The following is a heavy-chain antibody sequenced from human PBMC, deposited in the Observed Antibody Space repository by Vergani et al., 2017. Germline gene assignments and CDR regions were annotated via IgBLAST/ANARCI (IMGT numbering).Heavy chain of an antibody. CDR3: ARNPHDCSSTSCYLVFWFDP. CDR2: IIPIFGTA. J-gene: IGHJ5*02. V-gene: IGHV1-69*13. Sequence: QVQLVQSGAEVKKPGASVKVSCKASGYTFTSYGISWVRQAPGQGLEWMGGIIPIFGTANYAQKFQGRVTITADESTSTAYMELSSLRSEDTAVYYCARNPHDCSSTSCYLVFWFDPWGQGTLVTVSS. D-gene: IGHD2-2*01. CDR1: GYTFTSYG.